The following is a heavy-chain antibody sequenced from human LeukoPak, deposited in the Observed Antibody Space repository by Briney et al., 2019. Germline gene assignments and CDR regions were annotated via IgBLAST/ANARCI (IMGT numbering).Heavy chain of an antibody. CDR2: IRSKANSYAT. Sequence: GVSLRLSCAASGFSFSGSSMHWVRQASGKGLEWVGRIRSKANSYATAYAVSVKGRFTIYRDDSKNTAYLQMNSLKAEDTAVYYCTRPGMDWNDVADGDVWGKGTTVTVSS. J-gene: IGHJ6*04. CDR3: TRPGMDWNDVADGDV. V-gene: IGHV3-73*01. D-gene: IGHD1-1*01. CDR1: GFSFSGSS.